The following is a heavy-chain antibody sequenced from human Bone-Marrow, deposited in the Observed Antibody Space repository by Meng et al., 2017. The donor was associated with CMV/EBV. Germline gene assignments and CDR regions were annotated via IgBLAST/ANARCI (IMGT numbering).Heavy chain of an antibody. J-gene: IGHJ4*02. Sequence: GESLKISCAASGFTFSSYWMSWVRQAPGKGLEWVANIKQDGSEKYYVDSVKGRFTISRDNSKNTLYLQMNSLRAEDTAVYYCAKDLWAGWANVGATTHPDYWGQGTLVTVSS. CDR2: IKQDGSEK. D-gene: IGHD1-26*01. CDR1: GFTFSSYW. CDR3: AKDLWAGWANVGATTHPDY. V-gene: IGHV3-7*01.